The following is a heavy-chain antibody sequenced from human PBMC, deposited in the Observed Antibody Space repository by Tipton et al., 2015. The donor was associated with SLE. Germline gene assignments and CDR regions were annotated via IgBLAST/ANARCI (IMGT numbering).Heavy chain of an antibody. CDR3: ARERVAVAATPRYFDL. Sequence: LRLSCTVSGGSISSYYWSWIRQPPGKGLEWIGYIYYSGSTNYNPSLKSRVTISVDTSKNQFSLKLSSVTAADTAVYYCARERVAVAATPRYFDLWGRGTLVTVSS. CDR2: IYYSGST. J-gene: IGHJ2*01. CDR1: GGSISSYY. V-gene: IGHV4-59*01. D-gene: IGHD6-19*01.